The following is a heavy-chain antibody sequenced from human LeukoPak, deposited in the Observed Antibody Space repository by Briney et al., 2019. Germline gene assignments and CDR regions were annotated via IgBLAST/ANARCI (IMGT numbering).Heavy chain of an antibody. CDR1: GFTFSSYG. V-gene: IGHV3-30*03. CDR2: ISYDGNNK. CDR3: ARVERGVAAATSRFDP. J-gene: IGHJ5*02. D-gene: IGHD2-15*01. Sequence: PGGSLRLSCAASGFTFSSYGIHWVRQAPGKGLEWVAVISYDGNNKNYADSVKGRFTISRDNSKNTLYLQMSSLRTDDTAMYYCARVERGVAAATSRFDPWGQGTLVTVSS.